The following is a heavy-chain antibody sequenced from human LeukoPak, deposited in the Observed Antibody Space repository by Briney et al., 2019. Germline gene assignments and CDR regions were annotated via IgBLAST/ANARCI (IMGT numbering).Heavy chain of an antibody. J-gene: IGHJ6*03. D-gene: IGHD3-3*01. CDR3: ARSSYYDFWSGQPYYYYYMDV. V-gene: IGHV1-46*03. CDR1: GYTFTSYY. Sequence: ASVKVSCKASGYTFTSYYMHWVRQAPGQGLEGRGIINPSGGSTSYAQKFQGRVTMTRDTSTSTVYMELSSLRSEDTAVYYCARSSYYDFWSGQPYYYYYMDVWGKGTTVTVSS. CDR2: INPSGGST.